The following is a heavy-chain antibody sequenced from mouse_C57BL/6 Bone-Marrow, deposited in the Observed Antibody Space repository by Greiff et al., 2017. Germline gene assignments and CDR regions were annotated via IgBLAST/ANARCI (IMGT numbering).Heavy chain of an antibody. CDR2: IDPSDSET. V-gene: IGHV1-52*01. J-gene: IGHJ1*03. CDR1: GYTFTSYW. D-gene: IGHD1-1*01. Sequence: QVQLQQPGAELVRPGSSVKLSCKASGYTFTSYWMHWVQQRPIQGLEWIGNIDPSDSETPYNQKFKDKATLTVDKSSSTAYLQLSSLTAEDSAVYYCAREYYGSSSWYFDVWGTGTTVTVSS. CDR3: AREYYGSSSWYFDV.